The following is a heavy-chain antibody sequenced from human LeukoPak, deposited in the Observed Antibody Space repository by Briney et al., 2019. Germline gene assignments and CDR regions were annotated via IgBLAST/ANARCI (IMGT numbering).Heavy chain of an antibody. V-gene: IGHV1-8*01. CDR1: GYTFTSYD. CDR3: ARVGYSYGHDNGYYFDY. J-gene: IGHJ4*02. D-gene: IGHD5-18*01. Sequence: ASVKVSXKASGYTFTSYDINWVRQATGQGLEWMGWTNPNSGNTGYAQKFQGRVTMTRNTSISTAYMELSSLRSEDTAVYYCARVGYSYGHDNGYYFDYWGQGTLVTVSS. CDR2: TNPNSGNT.